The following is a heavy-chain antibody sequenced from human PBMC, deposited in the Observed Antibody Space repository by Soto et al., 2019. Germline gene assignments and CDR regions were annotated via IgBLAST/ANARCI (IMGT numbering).Heavy chain of an antibody. D-gene: IGHD6-13*01. V-gene: IGHV1-2*02. Sequence: ASVKVSCKASGYTFTGYYMHWVRQAPGQGLEWMGWINPNSGGTNYAQKFQGRVTMTRDTSISTAYMELSRLRSDGTAVYYCARVPPGVTLASSRYYFDYWRQGTLVTVSS. J-gene: IGHJ4*02. CDR3: ARVPPGVTLASSRYYFDY. CDR1: GYTFTGYY. CDR2: INPNSGGT.